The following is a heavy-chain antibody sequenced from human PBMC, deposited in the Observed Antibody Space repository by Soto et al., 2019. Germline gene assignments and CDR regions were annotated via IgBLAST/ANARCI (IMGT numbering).Heavy chain of an antibody. CDR3: ARSFNHPYDYIWGSYRRTHGYFDY. V-gene: IGHV4-34*01. D-gene: IGHD3-16*02. CDR1: GGSFSGYY. J-gene: IGHJ4*02. Sequence: TSETLSLTCAVYGGSFSGYYWSWIGQPPGKRLEWIGEINHSGSTNYNPSLKSRVTISVDTSKNQFSLKLSSVTAADTAVYYCARSFNHPYDYIWGSYRRTHGYFDYWGQGTLVTVSS. CDR2: INHSGST.